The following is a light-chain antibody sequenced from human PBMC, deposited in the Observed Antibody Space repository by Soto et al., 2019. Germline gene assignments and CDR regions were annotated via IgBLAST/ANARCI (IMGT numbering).Light chain of an antibody. V-gene: IGKV3D-20*02. CDR3: QQRSNWPPIT. CDR1: QTVSGSY. Sequence: NVLTQSPGTLSLSPGERATLSCRASQTVSGSYVAWYQQKPGQTPRLLIYGASSRATGIPDRFSGSGSGTDFTLTISSLEPEDFAVYYCQQRSNWPPITFGQGTRLEIK. CDR2: GAS. J-gene: IGKJ5*01.